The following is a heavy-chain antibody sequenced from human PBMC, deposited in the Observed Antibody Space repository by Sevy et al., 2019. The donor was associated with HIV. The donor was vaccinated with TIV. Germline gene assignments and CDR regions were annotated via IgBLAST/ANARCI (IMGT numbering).Heavy chain of an antibody. J-gene: IGHJ6*02. V-gene: IGHV4-39*01. Sequence: SETLSLTCTVSGGSISSSSYYWGWIRQPPGKGLEWIGRIYYSGSTYYNPSLKSRVTISVDTSKNQFSLKLSSVTAADTAVYYCARQSGYDYYYYYGMDVWGQGTTVTVSS. D-gene: IGHD6-25*01. CDR3: ARQSGYDYYYYYGMDV. CDR1: GGSISSSSYY. CDR2: IYYSGST.